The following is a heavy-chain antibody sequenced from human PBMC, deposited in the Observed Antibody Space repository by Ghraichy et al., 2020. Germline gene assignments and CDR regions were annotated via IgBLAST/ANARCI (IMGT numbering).Heavy chain of an antibody. J-gene: IGHJ4*02. CDR2: ISGSGGST. D-gene: IGHD3-3*01. Sequence: GESLNISCAASGFTFSSYAMSWVRQAPGKGLEWVSAISGSGGSTYYADSVKGRFTISRDNSKNTLYLQMNSLRAEDTAVYYCASLGYYDFWSGYYTSQDYWGQGTLVTVSS. CDR1: GFTFSSYA. V-gene: IGHV3-23*01. CDR3: ASLGYYDFWSGYYTSQDY.